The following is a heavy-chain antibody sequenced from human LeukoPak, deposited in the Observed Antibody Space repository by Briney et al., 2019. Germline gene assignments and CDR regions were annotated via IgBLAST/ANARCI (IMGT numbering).Heavy chain of an antibody. J-gene: IGHJ4*02. Sequence: ASVKVSCKASGYTFTGYYMHWVRQAPGQGLEWMGWINPNSGGTNYAQKFRGRVTMTRDTSISTAYMELSRLRSDDTAVYYCAREGVDIVVVPAAKEPFDYWGQRTLVTVSS. CDR2: INPNSGGT. D-gene: IGHD2-2*03. CDR1: GYTFTGYY. CDR3: AREGVDIVVVPAAKEPFDY. V-gene: IGHV1-2*02.